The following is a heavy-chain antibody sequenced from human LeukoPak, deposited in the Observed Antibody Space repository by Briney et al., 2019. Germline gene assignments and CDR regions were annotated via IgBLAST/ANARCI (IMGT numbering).Heavy chain of an antibody. Sequence: GGSLRLSCAASGFTFSNAWMSWVRQAPGKGLEWVGRIKSKSDGGTTDYAAPVKGRFTISRDDSKNTLYLQMNSLRAEDTAVYYCARSGVVMYAFDIWGQGTMVTVSS. V-gene: IGHV3-15*01. CDR2: IKSKSDGGTT. CDR3: ARSGVVMYAFDI. D-gene: IGHD3-3*01. CDR1: GFTFSNAW. J-gene: IGHJ3*02.